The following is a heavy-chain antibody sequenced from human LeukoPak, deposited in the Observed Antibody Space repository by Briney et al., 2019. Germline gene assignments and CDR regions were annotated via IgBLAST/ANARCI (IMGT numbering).Heavy chain of an antibody. CDR2: ISYDGSNK. CDR1: GFTFSSYA. D-gene: IGHD1-1*01. Sequence: GRSLRLSCAASGFTFSSYAMHWVRQAPGKGLEWVAVISYDGSNKYYADSVKGRFTISRDNSKNTLYLQMNSLRAEDTAVYYCARDRTTVSTGTTPWFDPWGQGTLVTVSS. V-gene: IGHV3-30-3*01. CDR3: ARDRTTVSTGTTPWFDP. J-gene: IGHJ5*02.